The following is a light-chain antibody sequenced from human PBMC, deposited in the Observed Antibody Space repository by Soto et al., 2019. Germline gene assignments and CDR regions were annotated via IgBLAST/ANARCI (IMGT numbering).Light chain of an antibody. J-gene: IGKJ1*01. CDR2: WAS. V-gene: IGKV4-1*01. CDR1: PSVLYSSNNKNP. Sequence: DIVMTQSPDSLAVSLGERATINCKSSPSVLYSSNNKNPLAWYQQKLGQPPKLLIDWASTRESGVPDRFSCRGSGPDLTLTISSLQAADVAVYYCQQYYSAPRTFGQGTKVEIK. CDR3: QQYYSAPRT.